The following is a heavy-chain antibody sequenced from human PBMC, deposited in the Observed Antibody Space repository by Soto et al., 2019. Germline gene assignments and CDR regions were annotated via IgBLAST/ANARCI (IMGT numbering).Heavy chain of an antibody. CDR3: ASELRRSGYENY. CDR1: GYTFTSYD. V-gene: IGHV1-8*01. Sequence: QVQLVQSGAEVKKPGASVKVSCKASGYTFTSYDINWVRQATGQGLEWMGWMNPNSGNTGYAQKFQGRVNMPRNTSIRTAYMERSSLISEDTAVYYCASELRRSGYENYWGQGTLVTVSS. J-gene: IGHJ4*02. CDR2: MNPNSGNT. D-gene: IGHD5-12*01.